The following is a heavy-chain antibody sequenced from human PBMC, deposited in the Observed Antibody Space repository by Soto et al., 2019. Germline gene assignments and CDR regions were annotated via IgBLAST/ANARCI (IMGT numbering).Heavy chain of an antibody. CDR2: MYYSGST. CDR1: GGSVSSGSYY. D-gene: IGHD3-3*01. Sequence: PSETLSLTCTVSGGSVSSGSYYWSWTRQPPGKGLEWIGYMYYSGSTNYNPSLKSRVTISLDTSKNQFSLTLSSVTAADTAVYFCVSMRDGWSGNDVFAIWGQGTMVTVSS. V-gene: IGHV4-61*01. J-gene: IGHJ3*02. CDR3: VSMRDGWSGNDVFAI.